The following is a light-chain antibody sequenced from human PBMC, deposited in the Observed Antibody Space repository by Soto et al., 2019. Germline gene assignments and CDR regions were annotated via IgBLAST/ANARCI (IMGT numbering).Light chain of an antibody. CDR3: LQDDSNVRT. Sequence: DSVTLTCRASQTISSGLAWYQQKPGKAPKRLIYDASTLKSGVPSRFSGRGSCTEFTLTISRLQPEDFETYYCLQDDSNVRTFGQGTKVDIK. CDR1: QTISSG. V-gene: IGKV1-5*01. CDR2: DAS. J-gene: IGKJ1*01.